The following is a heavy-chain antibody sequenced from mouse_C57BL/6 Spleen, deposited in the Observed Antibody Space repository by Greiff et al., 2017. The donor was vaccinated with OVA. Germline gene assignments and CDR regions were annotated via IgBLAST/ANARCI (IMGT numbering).Heavy chain of an antibody. CDR1: GYTFTSYW. CDR3: ARPGDPNWIYYAMDY. Sequence: QVQLQQSGAELAKPGASVKLSCKASGYTFTSYWMHWVKQRPGPGLEWIGYINPSSGYTKYNQKFKDKATLTAAKSSSTAYMQLSSLTYEDSAVYYCARPGDPNWIYYAMDYWGQGTSVTVSS. CDR2: INPSSGYT. J-gene: IGHJ4*01. V-gene: IGHV1-7*01. D-gene: IGHD4-1*01.